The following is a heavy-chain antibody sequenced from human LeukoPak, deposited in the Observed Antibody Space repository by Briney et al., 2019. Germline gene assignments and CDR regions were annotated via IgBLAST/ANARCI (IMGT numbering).Heavy chain of an antibody. V-gene: IGHV3-9*01. CDR3: AKSGRTYYDILTGYYTPTHYYGMDV. D-gene: IGHD3-9*01. Sequence: PGGSLRLSCAASGFTFGDYAMHWVRQAPGKGLEWVSGISWNSGSIGYADSVKGRFTISRDNARNSLYLQMNSLRAEDTALYYCAKSGRTYYDILTGYYTPTHYYGMDVWGQGTTVTVSS. CDR1: GFTFGDYA. J-gene: IGHJ6*02. CDR2: ISWNSGSI.